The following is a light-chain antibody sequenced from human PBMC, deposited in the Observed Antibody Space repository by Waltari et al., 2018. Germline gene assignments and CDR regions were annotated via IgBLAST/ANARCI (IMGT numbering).Light chain of an antibody. CDR2: ETS. CDR1: QSISGW. V-gene: IGKV1-5*03. Sequence: DIQMTQSPSTLSASVGDRVSITCRASQSISGWLAWYQQRPGKAPKLLIYETSSLESGVPSRFSGSGSGTEFTLTISSLQPDDFATYYCQHYYVFPWTFGQGTKVEIK. J-gene: IGKJ1*01. CDR3: QHYYVFPWT.